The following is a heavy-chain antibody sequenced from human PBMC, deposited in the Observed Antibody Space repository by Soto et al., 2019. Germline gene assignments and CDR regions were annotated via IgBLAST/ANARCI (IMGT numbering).Heavy chain of an antibody. CDR2: IYYSGST. J-gene: IGHJ4*02. V-gene: IGHV4-59*01. D-gene: IGHD3-22*01. Sequence: SETLSLTCTVSGGSISSYYWSWIRQPPGKGLEWIGYIYYSGSTNYNPSLKSRVTISVDTSKNQFSLKLSSVTAADTAVYYCARALXDSSGYLEEYYFDYWGQGTLVTVSS. CDR3: ARALXDSSGYLEEYYFDY. CDR1: GGSISSYY.